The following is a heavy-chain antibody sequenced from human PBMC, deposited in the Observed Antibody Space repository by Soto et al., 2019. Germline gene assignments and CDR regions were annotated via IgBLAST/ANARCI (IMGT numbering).Heavy chain of an antibody. D-gene: IGHD5-18*01. V-gene: IGHV3-74*01. CDR2: INSDGSGT. CDR1: GFTFSSYW. CDR3: ARPAMDRVGAFDI. J-gene: IGHJ3*02. Sequence: EVQLVESGGGLVQPGGSLRLSCAASGFTFSSYWMHWVRQAPGKGLVWVSRINSDGSGTSYADSVKGRFTISRDNAKNTLYLQMNSLRAEDTAVYYCARPAMDRVGAFDIWGQGTMVPVSS.